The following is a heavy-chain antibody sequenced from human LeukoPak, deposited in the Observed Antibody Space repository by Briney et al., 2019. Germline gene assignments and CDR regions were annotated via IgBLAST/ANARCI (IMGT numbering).Heavy chain of an antibody. V-gene: IGHV3-23*01. CDR1: GFTFSSYA. D-gene: IGHD6-19*01. CDR3: AKDFVAAVAYYGMDV. J-gene: IGHJ6*02. Sequence: GGSLRLSCAASGFTFSSYAMSWVRQAPGKGLEWVSAISGSGGSTYYADPVKGRFTISRDNSKNTLDLQMNSLRAEDTAVYYCAKDFVAAVAYYGMDVWGQGTTVTVSS. CDR2: ISGSGGST.